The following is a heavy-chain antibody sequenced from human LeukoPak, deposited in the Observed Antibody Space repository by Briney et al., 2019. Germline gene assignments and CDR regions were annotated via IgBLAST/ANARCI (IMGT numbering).Heavy chain of an antibody. V-gene: IGHV3-23*01. CDR1: GFTFSSYA. J-gene: IGHJ4*02. Sequence: GGSLRLSCAASGFTFSSYAMSWVRQAPGKGPEWVSAISGSGGSTYYADSVKGRFTISRDNSKNMLYLQMNSLRAEDTAVYYCAKCGLLWFGELTYFDYWGQGTLVTVSS. CDR2: ISGSGGST. D-gene: IGHD3-10*01. CDR3: AKCGLLWFGELTYFDY.